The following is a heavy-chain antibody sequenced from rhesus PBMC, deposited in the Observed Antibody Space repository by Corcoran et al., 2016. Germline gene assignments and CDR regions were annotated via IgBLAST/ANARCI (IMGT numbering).Heavy chain of an antibody. V-gene: IGHV4-106*01. CDR2: IYGSGGVT. D-gene: IGHD4-23*01. CDR1: GDSISDDYY. Sequence: QVQLQESGPGLVKPSETLSLICAVSGDSISDDYYWSWIRQPPGKGLEWIGYIYGSGGVTNYNPSLQNRVTISIATSKNQFSLKLSSVTAADTAVYYCARDEYSNWGYWGQGVLVTVSS. CDR3: ARDEYSNWGY. J-gene: IGHJ4*01.